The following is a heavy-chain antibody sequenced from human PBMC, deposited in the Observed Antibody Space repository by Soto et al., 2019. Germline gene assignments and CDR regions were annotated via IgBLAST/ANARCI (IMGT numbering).Heavy chain of an antibody. CDR1: GGSFSGYY. Sequence: SETLSLTCAVYGGSFSGYYWSWIRQPPGKGLEWIGEINHSGSTNYNPSLKSRVTISVDTSKNQFSLKLSSVTAADTAVYYCARGGSTIFGVVIAYYYGMDVWGQGTTVTVSS. D-gene: IGHD3-3*01. V-gene: IGHV4-34*01. J-gene: IGHJ6*02. CDR2: INHSGST. CDR3: ARGGSTIFGVVIAYYYGMDV.